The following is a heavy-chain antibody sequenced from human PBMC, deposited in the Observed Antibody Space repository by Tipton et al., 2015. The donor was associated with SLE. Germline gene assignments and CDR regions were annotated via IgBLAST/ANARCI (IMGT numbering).Heavy chain of an antibody. CDR1: GGSITRGNYY. CDR3: ASGGYGGNFLGWFDP. CDR2: IHYKGTT. V-gene: IGHV4-61*01. J-gene: IGHJ5*02. Sequence: TLSLTCTVSGGSITRGNYYWTLFRQPPGNGLEWIGYIHYKGTTNYNPSLKSRVTISVDTSKNQFSLKLSSVTAADTAVYYCASGGYGGNFLGWFDPWGQGTLVTVSS. D-gene: IGHD4-23*01.